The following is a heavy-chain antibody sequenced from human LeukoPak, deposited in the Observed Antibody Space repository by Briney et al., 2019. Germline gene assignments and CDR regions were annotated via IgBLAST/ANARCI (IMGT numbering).Heavy chain of an antibody. Sequence: PSETLSLTCTVSGGSISSGSYYWGWIRQPPGKGLEWIGSIYYTGSTYYSPPLKSRVTVSKDTSKNQFSLKLSSVTAADTAVYYCARVKKVDTSIDYWGQGTLVTVSS. D-gene: IGHD5-18*01. CDR2: IYYTGST. CDR1: GGSISSGSYY. V-gene: IGHV4-39*01. CDR3: ARVKKVDTSIDY. J-gene: IGHJ4*02.